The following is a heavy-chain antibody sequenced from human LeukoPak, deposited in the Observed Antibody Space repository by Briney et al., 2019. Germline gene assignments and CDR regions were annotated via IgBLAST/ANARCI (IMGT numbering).Heavy chain of an antibody. CDR3: ARDHRDGYNFKAFDI. D-gene: IGHD5-24*01. CDR2: IKQDGSEK. Sequence: GGSLRLSCAASGFTFSSYWMSWVRQAPGKGLEWVANIKQDGSEKYYVDSVKGRFTISRDNAKNSLYLQMNSLRAEDTALYYCARDHRDGYNFKAFDIWGQGTMVTVSS. CDR1: GFTFSSYW. V-gene: IGHV3-7*03. J-gene: IGHJ3*02.